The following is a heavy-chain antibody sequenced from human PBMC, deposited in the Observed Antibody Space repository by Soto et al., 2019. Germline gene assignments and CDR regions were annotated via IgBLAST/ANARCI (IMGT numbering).Heavy chain of an antibody. CDR2: IYYSGST. D-gene: IGHD3-16*01. J-gene: IGHJ4*02. CDR3: ARVGGGSSDFDY. CDR1: GGSISSGDYY. V-gene: IGHV4-30-4*01. Sequence: SETLSLTCTVSGGSISSGDYYWSWIRQPPGKGLEWIGYIYYSGSTYYNPSLKSRATISVDTSKNQFSLKLSSVTAADTAVYYCARVGGGSSDFDYWGQGTLVTVSS.